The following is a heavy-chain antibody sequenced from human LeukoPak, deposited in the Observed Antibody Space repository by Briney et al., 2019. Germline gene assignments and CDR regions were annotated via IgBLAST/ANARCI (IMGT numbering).Heavy chain of an antibody. D-gene: IGHD3-3*01. J-gene: IGHJ4*02. CDR3: ARRGYDFWSGYSTGETYYFDY. Sequence: GGSLRLSCAASGFTFDDYGMSWVRQAPGKGLEWVSGINWNGGSTGYADSVKGRFTISRDNAKNSLYLQMNSLRAEDTALYYCARRGYDFWSGYSTGETYYFDYWGQGTLVTVS. CDR2: INWNGGST. V-gene: IGHV3-20*04. CDR1: GFTFDDYG.